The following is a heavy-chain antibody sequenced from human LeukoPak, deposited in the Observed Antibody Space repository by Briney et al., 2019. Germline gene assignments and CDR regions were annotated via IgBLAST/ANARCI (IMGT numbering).Heavy chain of an antibody. V-gene: IGHV1-8*01. CDR1: GYTFTSYD. CDR2: MNPNSGNT. D-gene: IGHD1-26*01. J-gene: IGHJ4*02. CDR3: ARGTRIVGATRLYYFDY. Sequence: ASVKVSCKASGYTFTSYDINWVRQATGQGLEWMGWMNPNSGNTGYAQKFQGRVTMTRNTSISTAYMELSSLRSEDTAVYYCARGTRIVGATRLYYFDYWGQGTLVTVSS.